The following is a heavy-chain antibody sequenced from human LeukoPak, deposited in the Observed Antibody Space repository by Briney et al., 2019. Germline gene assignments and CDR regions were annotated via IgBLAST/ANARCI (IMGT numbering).Heavy chain of an antibody. D-gene: IGHD3-3*01. Sequence: SETLSLTCTVSGGSISSYYWSWIRQPPGKGLEWIGYIYYSGSTNYNLSLKSRVTISVDTSKSQFSLKLSSVTAADTAVYYCARLNDFWSGRYGMDVWGQGTTVAVSS. CDR2: IYYSGST. J-gene: IGHJ6*02. V-gene: IGHV4-59*08. CDR1: GGSISSYY. CDR3: ARLNDFWSGRYGMDV.